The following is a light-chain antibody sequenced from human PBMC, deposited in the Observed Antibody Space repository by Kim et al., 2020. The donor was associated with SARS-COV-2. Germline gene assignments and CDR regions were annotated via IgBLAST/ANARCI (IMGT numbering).Light chain of an antibody. CDR2: GAS. CDR3: QKYNSAPWT. Sequence: ASVGDRVTITCRASQDIANSLAWYQQKPGTVPKVLIYGASTVQSGVPSRFSGSGSGTEFTLTIGSLQTEDVATYYCQKYNSAPWTFGPGTKVDIK. CDR1: QDIANS. V-gene: IGKV1-27*01. J-gene: IGKJ1*01.